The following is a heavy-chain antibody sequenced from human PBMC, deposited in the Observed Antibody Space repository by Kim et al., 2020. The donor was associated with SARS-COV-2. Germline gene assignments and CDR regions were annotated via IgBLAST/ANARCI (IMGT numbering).Heavy chain of an antibody. Sequence: AESVKGRFTLSRDNSKNTLYLQMNSLRAEDTAVYYCAKAGIVVPGYGMDVWGQGTTVTVSS. CDR3: AKAGIVVPGYGMDV. V-gene: IGHV3-30*02. D-gene: IGHD2-2*01. J-gene: IGHJ6*02.